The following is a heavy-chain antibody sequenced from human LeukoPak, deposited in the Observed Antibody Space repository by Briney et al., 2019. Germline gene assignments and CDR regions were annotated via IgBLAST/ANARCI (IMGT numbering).Heavy chain of an antibody. CDR3: AKEPPRGGYDNY. CDR1: GYTFTSYY. D-gene: IGHD5-12*01. Sequence: ASVKVSCKASGYTFTSYYMRWVRQAPGQGLEWMGIINPSGGSTSYAQKFQGRVTMTRDMSTSTVYMELSSLRAEDTAVYYCAKEPPRGGYDNYWGQGTLVTVSS. CDR2: INPSGGST. V-gene: IGHV1-46*01. J-gene: IGHJ4*02.